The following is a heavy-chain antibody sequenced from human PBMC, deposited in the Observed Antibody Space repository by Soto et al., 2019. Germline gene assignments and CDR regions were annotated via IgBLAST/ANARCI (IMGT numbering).Heavy chain of an antibody. CDR3: ARVGYSSSSGYAFDI. CDR1: GFSFTTYV. D-gene: IGHD6-6*01. CDR2: ISHDGSYK. V-gene: IGHV3-30*03. Sequence: PGGSLRLSCAASGFSFTTYVMHWVRQAPGKGLEWVAVISHDGSYKYYGDAVKGRFTISRDTSKNAVYLEMNSLRPEDTAVYYCARVGYSSSSGYAFDIWGQGTMVTVSS. J-gene: IGHJ3*02.